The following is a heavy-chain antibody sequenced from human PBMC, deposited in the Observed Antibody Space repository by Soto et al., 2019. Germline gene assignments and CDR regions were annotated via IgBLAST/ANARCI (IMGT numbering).Heavy chain of an antibody. CDR3: ARVYPGSGWPYHYYGMDV. J-gene: IGHJ6*02. CDR2: IKQDGSEK. Sequence: EVQLVESGGGLVQPGGSLRLSRVASGFTFSSFWMSWVRQAPGKGLEWVGNIKQDGSEKYYVDSVKDRCTISRDNAKNSLYLQMNSLRAEDSAVYYCARVYPGSGWPYHYYGMDVWGQGTTVTVSS. D-gene: IGHD6-19*01. CDR1: GFTFSSFW. V-gene: IGHV3-7*01.